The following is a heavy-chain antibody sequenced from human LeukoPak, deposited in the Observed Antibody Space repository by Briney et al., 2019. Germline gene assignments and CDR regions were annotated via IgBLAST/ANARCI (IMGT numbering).Heavy chain of an antibody. CDR3: ARHSGMTTVTAYLDY. J-gene: IGHJ4*02. CDR1: GGSISSSSYY. Sequence: KASETLSLXCTVSGGSISSSSYYWGWIRQPPEKGLEWIGSLYYSGSTYYNPSLKSRVTISVDTSKNQFSLKLSSVTAADTAVYYCARHSGMTTVTAYLDYWGQGTLVTVSS. CDR2: LYYSGST. V-gene: IGHV4-39*01. D-gene: IGHD4-17*01.